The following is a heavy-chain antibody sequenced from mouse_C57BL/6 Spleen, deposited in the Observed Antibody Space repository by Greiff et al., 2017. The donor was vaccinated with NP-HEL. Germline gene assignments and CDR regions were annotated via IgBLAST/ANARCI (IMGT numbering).Heavy chain of an antibody. CDR1: GFSLTSYG. J-gene: IGHJ4*01. V-gene: IGHV2-6*01. CDR2: IWGVGST. Sequence: VQLQQSGPGLVAPSQSLSITCTVSGFSLTSYGVDWVRQSPGKGLEWLGVIWGVGSTNYNSALNSRLSISKDNSKSQAFLKMNSLQTDDTAMYYCGSRIYSNYGAMDYWGQGTSVTVSS. D-gene: IGHD2-5*01. CDR3: GSRIYSNYGAMDY.